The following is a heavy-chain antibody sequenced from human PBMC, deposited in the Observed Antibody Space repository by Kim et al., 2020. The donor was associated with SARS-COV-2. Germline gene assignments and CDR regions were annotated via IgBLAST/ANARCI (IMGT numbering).Heavy chain of an antibody. D-gene: IGHD1-26*01. Sequence: SVKVSCKASGFTFTSSAVQWVRQARGQRLEWIGWIVVGSGNTNYAQKFQERVTITRDMSTSTAYMELSSLRSEDTAVYYCAASGSGSGSSDYWGQGTLVTVSS. V-gene: IGHV1-58*01. CDR2: IVVGSGNT. CDR3: AASGSGSGSSDY. J-gene: IGHJ4*02. CDR1: GFTFTSSA.